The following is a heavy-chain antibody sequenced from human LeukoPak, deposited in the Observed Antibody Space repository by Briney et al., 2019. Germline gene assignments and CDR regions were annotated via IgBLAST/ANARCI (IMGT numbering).Heavy chain of an antibody. CDR1: GGSISSYY. V-gene: IGHV4-4*07. CDR2: IYTSGST. Sequence: SETLSLTGTVSGGSISSYYWSWIRLPAGKGLEWIGRIYTSGSTNYNPSLESRVTMSVDTSKNQFSLKLSSVTAADTAVYYCAGDKTTVSSISIRNYYHYMDVWGKGTTVTVSS. CDR3: AGDKTTVSSISIRNYYHYMDV. J-gene: IGHJ6*03. D-gene: IGHD4-11*01.